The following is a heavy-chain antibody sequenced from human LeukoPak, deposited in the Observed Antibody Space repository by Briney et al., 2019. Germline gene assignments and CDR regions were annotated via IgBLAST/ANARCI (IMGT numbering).Heavy chain of an antibody. J-gene: IGHJ4*02. CDR1: GGSISSYY. CDR2: IYTSGTT. Sequence: SETLSLXCTVSGGSISSYYWSWIRQPAGKGLEWIGRIYTSGTTNYNPSLKSRVTMSVDTSKNQFSLKMRSVTAADTAVYYCARANYDGSDYWGQGILVTVSS. D-gene: IGHD3-22*01. CDR3: ARANYDGSDY. V-gene: IGHV4-4*07.